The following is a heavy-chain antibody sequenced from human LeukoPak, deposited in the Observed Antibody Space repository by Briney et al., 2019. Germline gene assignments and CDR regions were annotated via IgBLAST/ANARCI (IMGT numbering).Heavy chain of an antibody. CDR1: GFTINTFG. CDR3: ATDHGFHYGAYFDY. D-gene: IGHD4-17*01. V-gene: IGHV3-30*03. CDR2: ISYDGSNK. Sequence: PGRSLRLSCAASGFTINTFGMHWVRQAPGKGLEWVAVISYDGSNKYSADSVKGRFTISRDNSKNTLYLQMNSLRPEDTAVYYCATDHGFHYGAYFDYWGQGTLVTVSS. J-gene: IGHJ4*02.